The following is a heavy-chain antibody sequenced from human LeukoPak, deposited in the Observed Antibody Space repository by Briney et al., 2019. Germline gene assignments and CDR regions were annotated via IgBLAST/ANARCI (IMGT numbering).Heavy chain of an antibody. CDR1: GFTFSSYS. D-gene: IGHD3-10*01. Sequence: PGGSPRLSCAASGFTFSSYSMNWVRQAPGKGLQWISYISTTSYIIFYADSVKGRFTISRDNAKNSLYLQMNSLRAEDTAVYYCAREYRGTDVWGQGTMVTVSS. V-gene: IGHV3-48*01. J-gene: IGHJ3*01. CDR3: AREYRGTDV. CDR2: ISTTSYII.